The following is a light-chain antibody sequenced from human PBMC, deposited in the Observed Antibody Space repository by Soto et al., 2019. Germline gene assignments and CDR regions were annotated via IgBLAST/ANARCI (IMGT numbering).Light chain of an antibody. Sequence: EIVLTQSPGTLSLSPGERATLSCRASQSVSNNYLAWYQQKPGQAPRLLIYGASNRATGIPDRFSGSGSGTDFTLTISSLQAEDVAVYYCQQYYTTPWTFGQGTKVDIK. V-gene: IGKV3-20*01. CDR3: QQYYTTPWT. CDR1: QSVSNNY. J-gene: IGKJ1*01. CDR2: GAS.